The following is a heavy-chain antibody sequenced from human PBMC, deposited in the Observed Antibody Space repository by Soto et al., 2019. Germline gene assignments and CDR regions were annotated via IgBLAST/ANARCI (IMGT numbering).Heavy chain of an antibody. J-gene: IGHJ4*02. CDR3: ARTRQHCSATTCYEFYFDY. V-gene: IGHV4-4*02. D-gene: IGHD2-2*01. Sequence: QVQLQESGPGLVRPSGTLSLTCTVSGGSITNTNWWSWVRQPPGKGLEWPGTIFHAGSTNYTPSLKSRFTMSADKSENRFSLNLTSVPAADTAVYYCARTRQHCSATTCYEFYFDYWGQGTLVTVSS. CDR1: GGSITNTNW. CDR2: IFHAGST.